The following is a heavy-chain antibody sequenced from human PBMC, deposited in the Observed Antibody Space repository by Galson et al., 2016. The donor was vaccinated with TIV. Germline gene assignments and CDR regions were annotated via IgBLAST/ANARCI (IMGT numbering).Heavy chain of an antibody. J-gene: IGHJ4*02. Sequence: SVKVSCKASGYTFTSYGISWVRQAPGQGLEWMGWISAYNGNTNYAQKFQGRVTMTTDTSTSTAYMGLRSLGSDDTAVYYCARGHRIRNDFWGGYLFFPTDYWGQGPLVTVSS. CDR3: ARGHRIRNDFWGGYLFFPTDY. CDR1: GYTFTSYG. D-gene: IGHD3-3*01. V-gene: IGHV1-18*04. CDR2: ISAYNGNT.